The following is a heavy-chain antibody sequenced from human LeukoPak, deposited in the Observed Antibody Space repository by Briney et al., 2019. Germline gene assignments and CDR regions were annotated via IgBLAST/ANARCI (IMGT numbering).Heavy chain of an antibody. J-gene: IGHJ4*02. CDR3: ARTKGSTSSYHIVVVPAALDY. D-gene: IGHD2-2*01. Sequence: PGGSLRLSCAASLVTFSTDSTNSVRQAPGKGLEWVSYISSSSSTIYYADSVKGRFTISRDNAKNSLYLQMNSLRAEDTAVDYCARTKGSTSSYHIVVVPAALDYWGQGTLATVSS. CDR1: LVTFSTDS. CDR2: ISSSSSTI. V-gene: IGHV3-48*01.